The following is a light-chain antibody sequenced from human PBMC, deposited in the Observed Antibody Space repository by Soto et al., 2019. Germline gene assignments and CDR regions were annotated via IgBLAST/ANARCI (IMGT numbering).Light chain of an antibody. CDR3: QTWGTGIRV. J-gene: IGLJ1*01. CDR2: LNSDGSH. CDR1: SGHSSYA. Sequence: QPVLTQSPSASASLGASVKLTCTLSSGHSSYAIAWHQQQPEKGPRYLMKLNSDGSHGKGDGIPDRFSGSSSGAERYLTISSLQSEDEADYYCQTWGTGIRVFGTGTKVTVL. V-gene: IGLV4-69*01.